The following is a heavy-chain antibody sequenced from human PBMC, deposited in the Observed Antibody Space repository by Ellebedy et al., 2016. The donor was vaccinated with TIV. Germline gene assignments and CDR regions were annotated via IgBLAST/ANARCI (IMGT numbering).Heavy chain of an antibody. Sequence: GSLRLXXTVSGGSISSYYWSWIRQPPGKGLEWIGYIYYSGSTNYNPSLKSRVTISVDTSKNQFSLKLSSVTAADTAVYYCARALRYFDWLSESYYYYYMDVWGKGTTVTVSS. CDR3: ARALRYFDWLSESYYYYYMDV. CDR1: GGSISSYY. V-gene: IGHV4-59*01. J-gene: IGHJ6*03. CDR2: IYYSGST. D-gene: IGHD3-9*01.